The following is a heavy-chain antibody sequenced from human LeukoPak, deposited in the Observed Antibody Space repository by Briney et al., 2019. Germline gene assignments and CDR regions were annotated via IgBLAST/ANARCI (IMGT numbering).Heavy chain of an antibody. CDR3: ARDIWGEQWLPNPDFDY. V-gene: IGHV3-11*01. Sequence: PGASLRLSCAAAGFTFSDYYMSWLRQAPGKGLEWVSYISSSGSTIYYADSVKGRFTISRDNAKNSLYLQMNSLRAEDTAVYYCARDIWGEQWLPNPDFDYWGQGTLVTVSS. J-gene: IGHJ4*02. CDR1: GFTFSDYY. D-gene: IGHD6-19*01. CDR2: ISSSGSTI.